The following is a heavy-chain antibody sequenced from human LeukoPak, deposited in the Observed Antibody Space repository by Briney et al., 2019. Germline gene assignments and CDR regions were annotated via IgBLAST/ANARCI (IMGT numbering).Heavy chain of an antibody. Sequence: ASVKVSCKASGYTFTSHYMHWVRQAPGEGLEWMGVINPSGGSTMSAQNFQGRVTMTRDTSTSTVYMELSSLRSEDTAQYYCAGGRYCGRGTCYRSRFDRWGQGTLVTVTS. CDR3: AGGRYCGRGTCYRSRFDR. CDR2: INPSGGST. CDR1: GYTFTSHY. V-gene: IGHV1-46*03. J-gene: IGHJ5*02. D-gene: IGHD2-21*01.